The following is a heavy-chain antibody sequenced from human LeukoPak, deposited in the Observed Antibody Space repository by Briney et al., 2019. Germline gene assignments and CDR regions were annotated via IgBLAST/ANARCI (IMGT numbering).Heavy chain of an antibody. V-gene: IGHV1-8*01. D-gene: IGHD3-10*01. Sequence: ASVTVSCTASGYTFTSYDINWVRQAPGQGLEWMGWMNPNSGNTGYAQKFQGRVTMTRNTSISTAYMELSSLRSEDTAVYYCARGGYYYGSGSPIYYYYYMDVWGKGTTVTVSS. CDR3: ARGGYYYGSGSPIYYYYYMDV. CDR2: MNPNSGNT. J-gene: IGHJ6*03. CDR1: GYTFTSYD.